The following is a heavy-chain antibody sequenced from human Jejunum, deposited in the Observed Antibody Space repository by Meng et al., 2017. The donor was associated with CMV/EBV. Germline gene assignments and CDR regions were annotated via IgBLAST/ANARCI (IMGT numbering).Heavy chain of an antibody. Sequence: QVQPVQSGTEVKKPGASVKLSCKTSGYTFTDYSLNWVRQASGQGLEWMGWISTYNGHANYAQKFQGRVTMTTDTSSSTTYMELRSLKSDDTAIYYCARDLDDYSNFMNYWGQGTLVTVSS. V-gene: IGHV1-18*01. J-gene: IGHJ4*02. CDR2: ISTYNGHA. D-gene: IGHD4-11*01. CDR3: ARDLDDYSNFMNY. CDR1: GYTFTDYS.